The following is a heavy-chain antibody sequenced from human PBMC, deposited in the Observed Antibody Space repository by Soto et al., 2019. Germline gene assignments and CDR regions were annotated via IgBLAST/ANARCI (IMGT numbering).Heavy chain of an antibody. Sequence: QVQLQESGPRLVKPSQTLSLTCTVSGGSISSGNYYWTWIRQHPGKGLEWLGYIFYSGSTHYNPSLKSGGFISLDKSKNQFPLNLTSVTAADTAVYYCARAPPGDTAMVYDHWGQGTLVTVSS. CDR3: ARAPPGDTAMVYDH. CDR2: IFYSGST. V-gene: IGHV4-31*03. CDR1: GGSISSGNYY. D-gene: IGHD5-18*01. J-gene: IGHJ4*02.